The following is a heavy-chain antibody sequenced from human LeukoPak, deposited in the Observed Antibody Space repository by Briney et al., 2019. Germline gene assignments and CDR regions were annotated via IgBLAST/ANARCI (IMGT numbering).Heavy chain of an antibody. CDR3: AREFKAPGWDYFDP. Sequence: GGSLRLSCAASGFTFSDSYMSWVRQAPGKGLEWVSYISSSGSTIYYADSVKGRFTISRDNAKNSLYLQMNSLRADDTAVYYCAREFKAPGWDYFDPWGQGTLVTVSS. D-gene: IGHD1-7*01. CDR2: ISSSGSTI. V-gene: IGHV3-11*04. J-gene: IGHJ5*02. CDR1: GFTFSDSY.